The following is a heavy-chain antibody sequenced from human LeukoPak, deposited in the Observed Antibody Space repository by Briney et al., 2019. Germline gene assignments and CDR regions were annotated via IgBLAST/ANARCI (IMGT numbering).Heavy chain of an antibody. D-gene: IGHD2-2*02. CDR2: IYYSGST. CDR3: TRGVRCSSTSCYIGVWFDP. J-gene: IGHJ5*02. Sequence: SETLSLTCTVSGGSISSSSYYWGWIRQPPGKGLEWIGTIYYSGSTYYNPSLKSRVTISVDTSKNQFSLKLSSVTAADTAVYYCTRGVRCSSTSCYIGVWFDPWGQGTLVTVSS. V-gene: IGHV4-39*01. CDR1: GGSISSSSYY.